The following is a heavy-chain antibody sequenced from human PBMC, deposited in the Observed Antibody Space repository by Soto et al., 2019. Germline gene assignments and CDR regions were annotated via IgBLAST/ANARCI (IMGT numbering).Heavy chain of an antibody. Sequence: LRLSCAASGFFFSRYVMHWVRQAPGKGLEWVAFISKDGDDQYYAESVKGRFIISRDNSKNTLFLQMKSLRGDDTALYYCAALPLEMAIIVYSFYGMDVWCQGNTVTLSS. D-gene: IGHD2-21*01. V-gene: IGHV3-30-3*01. J-gene: IGHJ6*02. CDR3: AALPLEMAIIVYSFYGMDV. CDR1: GFFFSRYV. CDR2: ISKDGDDQ.